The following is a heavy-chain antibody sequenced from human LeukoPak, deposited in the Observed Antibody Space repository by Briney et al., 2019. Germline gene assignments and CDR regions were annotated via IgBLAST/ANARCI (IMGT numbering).Heavy chain of an antibody. CDR3: ARVNGETIDY. Sequence: SQTLSLTCAVSGGSISSGGYSWSWIRQPPGKGLEWIGYIYYSGSTYYNPSLKSRVTISVDTSKNQFSLKLSSVTAADTAVYYCARVNGETIDYWGQGTLVTVSS. D-gene: IGHD3-10*01. CDR2: IYYSGST. V-gene: IGHV4-30-4*07. J-gene: IGHJ4*02. CDR1: GGSISSGGYS.